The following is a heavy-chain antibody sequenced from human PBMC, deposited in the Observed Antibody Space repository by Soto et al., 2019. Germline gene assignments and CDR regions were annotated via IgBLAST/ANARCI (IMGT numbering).Heavy chain of an antibody. CDR1: GYSFTSYW. V-gene: IGHV5-51*01. Sequence: LKISCKGSGYSFTSYWIGWVRQMPGKGLEWMGIIYPGDSDTRYSPSFQGQVTISADKSISTAYLQWSSLKASDTAMYYCASGYYGSGSYYSVKYYYGMDVWGQGTTVTVSS. CDR2: IYPGDSDT. CDR3: ASGYYGSGSYYSVKYYYGMDV. J-gene: IGHJ6*02. D-gene: IGHD3-10*01.